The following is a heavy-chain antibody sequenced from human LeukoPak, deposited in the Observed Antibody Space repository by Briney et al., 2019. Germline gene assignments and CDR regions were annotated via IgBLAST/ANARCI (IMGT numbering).Heavy chain of an antibody. D-gene: IGHD6-6*01. CDR1: KFTFSDYW. CDR3: AKERRSSMDV. V-gene: IGHV3-23*01. J-gene: IGHJ6*03. Sequence: PGGSLRLSCAASKFTFSDYWMTWVRQAPGKGLEWVSLISSGGASTYYSDSVRGRFTVSRDNSKNTVSLYMNNLRAEDTAIYYCAKERRSSMDVWGNGTAVTASS. CDR2: ISSGGAST.